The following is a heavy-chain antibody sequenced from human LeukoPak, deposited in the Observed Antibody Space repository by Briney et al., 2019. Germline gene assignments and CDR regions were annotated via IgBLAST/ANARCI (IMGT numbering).Heavy chain of an antibody. Sequence: SETLSLTCTVSGGSISGHYWSWIRQPPGKGLEWIGYVYNSGSTNYNPSLKSRVTISVDTSKNQFSLKLSSVTAADTAVYYCARADCTGGLCYKFYFDFWGQGTLVTVSS. CDR1: GGSISGHY. CDR3: ARADCTGGLCYKFYFDF. D-gene: IGHD2-8*02. CDR2: VYNSGST. J-gene: IGHJ4*02. V-gene: IGHV4-59*11.